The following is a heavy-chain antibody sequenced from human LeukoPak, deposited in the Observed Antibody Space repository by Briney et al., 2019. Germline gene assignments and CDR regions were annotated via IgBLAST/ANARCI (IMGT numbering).Heavy chain of an antibody. V-gene: IGHV4-59*12. CDR2: IYNSGST. CDR1: GDSFSYFY. CDR3: ARGLYDYYFDY. D-gene: IGHD3-3*01. Sequence: SETLSLTCTVSGDSFSYFYWSWIRQPPGKGLEWIGYIYNSGSTNYNPSLKNRVTMSVDTSKTQFSLKLRSVTAADTAVYYCARGLYDYYFDYWGQGTLVTVSS. J-gene: IGHJ4*02.